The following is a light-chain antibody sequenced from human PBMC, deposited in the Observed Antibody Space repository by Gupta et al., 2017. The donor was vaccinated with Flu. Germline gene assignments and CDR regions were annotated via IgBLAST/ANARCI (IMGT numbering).Light chain of an antibody. CDR2: GAS. Sequence: QSVDSNLAWYQQKPGQAPRLLTYGASTRATGIPARFSGSGSGTEFTLTISSLQSEDFAVYFCQQYNKWPPLTFGGGTKVEIK. V-gene: IGKV3-15*01. CDR1: QSVDSN. CDR3: QQYNKWPPLT. J-gene: IGKJ4*01.